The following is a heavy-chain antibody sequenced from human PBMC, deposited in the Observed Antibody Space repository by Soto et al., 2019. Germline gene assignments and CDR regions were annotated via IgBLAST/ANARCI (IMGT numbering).Heavy chain of an antibody. Sequence: SVKVSCKASGFTFTSSAVQWVRQARGQRLEWIGWIVVGSGNTNYAQKFQERVTITRDMSTSTAYMELSSLRSEDTAVYYCAAEDGSGNLYYYYYGMDVWGQGTTVTVSS. V-gene: IGHV1-58*01. CDR3: AAEDGSGNLYYYYYGMDV. D-gene: IGHD3-10*01. J-gene: IGHJ6*02. CDR2: IVVGSGNT. CDR1: GFTFTSSA.